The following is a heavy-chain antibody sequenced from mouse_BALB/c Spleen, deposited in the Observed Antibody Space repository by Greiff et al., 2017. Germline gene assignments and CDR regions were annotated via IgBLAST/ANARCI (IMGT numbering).Heavy chain of an antibody. CDR2: INPSNGRT. CDR1: GYTFTRYW. CDR3: AANWDYFDY. D-gene: IGHD4-1*01. Sequence: VKLQQPGAELVKPGASVKLSCKASGYTFTRYWMHWVKQRPGQGLEWIGEINPSNGRTNYNEKFKSKATLTVDKSSSTAYMQLSSLTSEDSAVYYCAANWDYFDYWGQGTTLTVSS. V-gene: IGHV1S81*02. J-gene: IGHJ2*01.